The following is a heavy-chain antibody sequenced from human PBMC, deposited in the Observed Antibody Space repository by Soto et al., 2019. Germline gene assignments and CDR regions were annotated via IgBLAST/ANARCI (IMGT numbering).Heavy chain of an antibody. D-gene: IGHD3-10*01. J-gene: IGHJ4*02. V-gene: IGHV3-53*01. CDR3: AREGGSYGPFDC. CDR2: IYSGGST. Sequence: SGGSLRLTCAASGFTVSNNYMNWVRQAPGKGLEWVSVIYSGGSTYYADSVKGRFTISRDNSKNTLYLQMNSLRAEDTAVYYCAREGGSYGPFDCWGQGTLVTVSS. CDR1: GFTVSNNY.